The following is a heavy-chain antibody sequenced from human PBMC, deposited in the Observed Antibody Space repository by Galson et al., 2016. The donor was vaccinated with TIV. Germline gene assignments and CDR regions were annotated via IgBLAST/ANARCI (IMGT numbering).Heavy chain of an antibody. CDR2: ISGGGGST. CDR1: GFTFSSHA. V-gene: IGHV3-23*01. J-gene: IGHJ4*02. CDR3: AKIDSSGYNYGGRFVY. Sequence: LRLSCAASGFTFSSHAITWVRQAPGKGLEWISAISGGGGSTYHTDSVKGRFTISRDNSKNTVFLQMNSLGAEDTAVYYCAKIDSSGYNYGGRFVYWGQGTLVTVSS. D-gene: IGHD3-22*01.